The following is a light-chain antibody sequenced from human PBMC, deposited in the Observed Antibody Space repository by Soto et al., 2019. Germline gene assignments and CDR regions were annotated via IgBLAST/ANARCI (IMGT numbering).Light chain of an antibody. CDR1: QSVRSTY. J-gene: IGKJ1*01. V-gene: IGKV3-20*01. CDR2: GAS. CDR3: QAWT. Sequence: IVLTQSPGTLSLSPGERATLSCRASQSVRSTYLAWYQQRPGQAPRLLIYGASSRATGIPDRFSGSGSGTDFTLTISRLEPEDFAVYYCQAWTFGQGTKVDI.